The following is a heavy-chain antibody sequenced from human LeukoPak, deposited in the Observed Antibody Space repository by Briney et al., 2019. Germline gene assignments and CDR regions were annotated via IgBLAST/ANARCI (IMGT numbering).Heavy chain of an antibody. CDR3: ARGRRNWFDP. CDR1: GGSISSGSYY. CDR2: IYTSGST. V-gene: IGHV4-61*02. J-gene: IGHJ5*02. Sequence: SETLSLTCTVSGGSISSGSYYWSWIRQPAGKGLEWIGRIYTSGSTNYNPSLKSRVTISVDTSKNQFSLKLSSVTAADTAVYYCARGRRNWFDPWGQGTLVTVSS.